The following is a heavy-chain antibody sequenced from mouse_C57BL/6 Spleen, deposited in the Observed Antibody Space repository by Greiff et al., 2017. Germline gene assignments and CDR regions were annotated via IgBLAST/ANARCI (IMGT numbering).Heavy chain of an antibody. CDR2: INPNYGTT. Sequence: VQLQQSGPELVKPGASVKISCKASGYSFTDYNMNWVKQSNGKSLEWIGVINPNYGTTSYNQKFKGKATLTVDQSSSTAYMQLNSLTSEDSAVYYCARSPITTVVATKRAMDYWGQGTSVTVSS. CDR1: GYSFTDYN. V-gene: IGHV1-39*01. D-gene: IGHD1-1*01. J-gene: IGHJ4*01. CDR3: ARSPITTVVATKRAMDY.